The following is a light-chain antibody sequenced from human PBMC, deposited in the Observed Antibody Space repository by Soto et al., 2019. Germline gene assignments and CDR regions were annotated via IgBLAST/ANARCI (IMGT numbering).Light chain of an antibody. CDR1: QSISSW. CDR2: KAS. CDR3: QQYNFYPWT. J-gene: IGKJ1*01. Sequence: DSQMTQSPSTLSASVGDRVTITCRASQSISSWLAWYQQKPGKAPKLLIYKASSLESGVPSRFSGSGSGTEFTLTISSLQPDDFATYYCQQYNFYPWTFGQGTKVEIK. V-gene: IGKV1-5*03.